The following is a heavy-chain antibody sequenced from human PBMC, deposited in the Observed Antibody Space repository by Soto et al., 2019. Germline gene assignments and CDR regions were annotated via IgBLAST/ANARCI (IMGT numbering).Heavy chain of an antibody. CDR3: ATHQGGDWFDP. J-gene: IGHJ5*02. CDR2: IIPILGIA. Sequence: QVQLVQSGAEVKKPGSSVKVSCKASGGTFSSYTISWVRQAPGQGLEWMGRIIPILGIANYAQKFQGRVKITADKSTSTAYMELSSLRSEDTAVYYCATHQGGDWFDPWGQGTLVTVSS. CDR1: GGTFSSYT. D-gene: IGHD3-16*01. V-gene: IGHV1-69*02.